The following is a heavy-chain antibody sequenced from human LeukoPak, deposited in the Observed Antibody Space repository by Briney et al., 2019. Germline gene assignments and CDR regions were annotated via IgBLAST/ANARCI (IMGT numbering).Heavy chain of an antibody. CDR3: ARGRGSSSGWRRFDY. CDR2: MNPNSGNT. V-gene: IGHV1-8*01. J-gene: IGHJ4*02. CDR1: GYTFTSYD. Sequence: ASVKVSCKASGYTFTSYDINWVRQATGQGLEWMGWMNPNSGNTGYAQKFQGRVTMTRDISITTAYMELSSLRSEDTAVYYCARGRGSSSGWRRFDYWGQGTLVTVSS. D-gene: IGHD6-19*01.